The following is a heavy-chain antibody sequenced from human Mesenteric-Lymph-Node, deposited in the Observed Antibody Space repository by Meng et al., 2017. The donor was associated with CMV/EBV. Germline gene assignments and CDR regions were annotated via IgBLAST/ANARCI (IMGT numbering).Heavy chain of an antibody. J-gene: IGHJ4*02. CDR1: GGSISSSSYY. Sequence: SETLSLTCTVSGGSISSSSYYWGWIRQPPGKGLEWIGSIYYSGSTYYNPSLKSRVTISVDTSKNQFSLKLGSVTAADTAVYYCARGGGKYYYGSGSPYYFDYWGQGTLVTVSS. CDR2: IYYSGST. CDR3: ARGGGKYYYGSGSPYYFDY. D-gene: IGHD3-10*01. V-gene: IGHV4-39*07.